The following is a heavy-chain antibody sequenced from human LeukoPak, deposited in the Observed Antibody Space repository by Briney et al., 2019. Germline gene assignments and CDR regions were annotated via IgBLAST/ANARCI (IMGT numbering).Heavy chain of an antibody. J-gene: IGHJ4*02. CDR1: GGSISSYY. Sequence: SETLSLTCTVSGGSISSYYWSWIRQPPGKGLEWIGYIYYSGSTNYNPSLKSRVTISVDTSKNQYSLKLSSVTAADTAVYYCARDLDSSGYSDYWGQGTLVTVSS. D-gene: IGHD3-22*01. V-gene: IGHV4-59*01. CDR2: IYYSGST. CDR3: ARDLDSSGYSDY.